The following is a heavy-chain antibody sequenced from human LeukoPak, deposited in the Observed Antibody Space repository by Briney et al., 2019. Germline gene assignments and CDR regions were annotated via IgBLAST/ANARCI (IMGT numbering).Heavy chain of an antibody. J-gene: IGHJ4*02. CDR1: GFTFSSYS. D-gene: IGHD1-26*01. CDR2: ISSSSSTI. CDR3: ARDRGSGSFHPFDY. Sequence: PGGSLRLSCAASGFTFSSYSMNWVRQAPGKGLEWVSYISSSSSTIYYADSVKGRFTISRDNAKNSLYLQTNSLRAEDTAVYYCARDRGSGSFHPFDYWGQGTLVTVSS. V-gene: IGHV3-48*01.